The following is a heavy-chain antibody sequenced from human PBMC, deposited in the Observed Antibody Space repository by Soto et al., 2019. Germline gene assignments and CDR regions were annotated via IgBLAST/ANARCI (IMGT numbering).Heavy chain of an antibody. CDR3: ARVVVVPAAMPGWAH. Sequence: QVQLVQSGAEVKKPGSSVKVSCKASGGTFSSYAISWVRQAPGQGLEWMGGIIPIFGTANYAQKFQGRVTITADESTSTDYMELSSLSSADTAVYYCARVVVVPAAMPGWAHWGQGTLVTVSS. CDR1: GGTFSSYA. J-gene: IGHJ4*02. D-gene: IGHD2-2*01. V-gene: IGHV1-69*12. CDR2: IIPIFGTA.